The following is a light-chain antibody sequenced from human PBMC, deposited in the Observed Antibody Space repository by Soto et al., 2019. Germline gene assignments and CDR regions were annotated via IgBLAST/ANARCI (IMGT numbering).Light chain of an antibody. J-gene: IGLJ1*01. V-gene: IGLV2-14*01. Sequence: QSALTQPASVSGSPGQPITISCTGTSSDVGGYNYVSWYQQHPGKAPKLMIYEVSNRPSGVSNRFSGSKSGNTASLTISGLQAEDEADYYCSSFRSGSTLFGTGTKLTVL. CDR2: EVS. CDR3: SSFRSGSTL. CDR1: SSDVGGYNY.